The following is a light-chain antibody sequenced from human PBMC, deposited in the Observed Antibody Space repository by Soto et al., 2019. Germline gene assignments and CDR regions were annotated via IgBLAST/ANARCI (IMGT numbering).Light chain of an antibody. CDR1: QSLSTTD. V-gene: IGKV3-20*01. CDR2: GTF. CDR3: QQYGSLPYT. J-gene: IGKJ5*01. Sequence: EIVLTQSPGTLSLSPGKRATLSCRASQSLSTTDLVWYQHKSGQPPRLVIHGTFSTASVIPARFSGSGSGTDFTLTSSILEPEDSAVYYCQQYGSLPYTFGRGTRLEIQ.